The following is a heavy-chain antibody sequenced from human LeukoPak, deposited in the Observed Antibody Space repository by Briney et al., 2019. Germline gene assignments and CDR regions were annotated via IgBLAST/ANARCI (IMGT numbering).Heavy chain of an antibody. CDR2: IYSGERT. Sequence: GGSLRLSCAASGFSVRSNYMSWVRQAPGKGLEWVSVIYSGERTYYAESVEGRFTIYKDNSKNTLYLQMDSLRVADTAVYYCAREAYYYDTSGYVDYWGQGTLVTVSS. CDR3: AREAYYYDTSGYVDY. CDR1: GFSVRSNY. J-gene: IGHJ4*02. V-gene: IGHV3-53*01. D-gene: IGHD3-22*01.